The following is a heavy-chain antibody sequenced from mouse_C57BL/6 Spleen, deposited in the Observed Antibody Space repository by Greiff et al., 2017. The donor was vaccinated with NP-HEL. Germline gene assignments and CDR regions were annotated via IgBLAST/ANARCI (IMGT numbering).Heavy chain of an antibody. CDR2: IDPANGNT. CDR3: ARSTTVVAGGFYAMDY. D-gene: IGHD1-1*01. V-gene: IGHV14-3*01. Sequence: EVQLQQSVAELVRPGASVKLSCTASGFNIKNTYMHWVKQRPEQGLEWIGRIDPANGNTKYAPKFQGKATITADTSSNTAYLQLSSLTSEDTAIYYCARSTTVVAGGFYAMDYWGQGTSVTVSS. J-gene: IGHJ4*01. CDR1: GFNIKNTY.